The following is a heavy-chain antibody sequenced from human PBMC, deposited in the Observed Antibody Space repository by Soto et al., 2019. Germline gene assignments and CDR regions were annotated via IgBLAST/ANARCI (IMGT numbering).Heavy chain of an antibody. CDR2: IYYSGST. J-gene: IGHJ4*02. V-gene: IGHV4-39*01. D-gene: IGHD1-26*01. CDR3: ASSPGATTYIDY. CDR1: GGSISSSSYY. Sequence: PSETLSLTCTVSGGSISSSSYYWGWIRQPPGKGLEWIGSIYYSGSTYYNPSLKSRVTISVDTSKNQFSLKLSSVTAADTAVYYCASSPGATTYIDYWGQGTLVTVSS.